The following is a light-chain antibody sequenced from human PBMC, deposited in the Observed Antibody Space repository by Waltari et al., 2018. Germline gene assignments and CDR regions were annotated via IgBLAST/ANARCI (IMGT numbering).Light chain of an antibody. CDR1: SSSFGRNY. V-gene: IGLV1-47*01. CDR3: AAWDDSLSGLWV. CDR2: RND. Sequence: QSVLTQPPSVSGSPGQRVTISCSGSSSSFGRNYVFWSQQLPGTAPKLLIYRNDQRLSGVPDRFSGSKSGTSASLAISGLQSEDEAAYYCAAWDDSLSGLWVFGGGTMLTVL. J-gene: IGLJ3*02.